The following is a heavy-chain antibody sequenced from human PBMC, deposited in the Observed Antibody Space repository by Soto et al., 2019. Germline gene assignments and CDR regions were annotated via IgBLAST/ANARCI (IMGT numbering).Heavy chain of an antibody. D-gene: IGHD3-16*01. CDR1: GFTFRSYV. CDR3: ARWGTTGGLDV. J-gene: IGHJ4*02. V-gene: IGHV3-33*05. CDR2: TSYDGSNN. Sequence: QVQLVESGGGVVQPGTSLRLSCVGSGFTFRSYVIHWVRQAPGKGLEWVALTSYDGSNNFYGDSVKGRFTISRHNSRNTVELQMDSLRFDDKALYYCARWGTTGGLDVWGQGTLVSVSS.